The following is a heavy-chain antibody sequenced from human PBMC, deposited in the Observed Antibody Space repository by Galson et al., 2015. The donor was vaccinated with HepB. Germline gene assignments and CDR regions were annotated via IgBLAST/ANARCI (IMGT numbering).Heavy chain of an antibody. J-gene: IGHJ6*02. Sequence: SVKVSCKASGYTFTSYAMHWVRQAPGQRLEWMGWINADNGNTKYSQKFQGRVTITRDTSASTAYMELSSLRSEDTAVYYCARASWGYYYYGMDVWGQGTTVTVSS. D-gene: IGHD3-16*01. CDR2: INADNGNT. V-gene: IGHV1-3*01. CDR1: GYTFTSYA. CDR3: ARASWGYYYYGMDV.